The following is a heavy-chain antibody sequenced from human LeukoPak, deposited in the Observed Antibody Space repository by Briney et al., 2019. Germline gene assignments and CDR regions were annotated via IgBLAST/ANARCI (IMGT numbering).Heavy chain of an antibody. CDR1: GFTFSNYW. D-gene: IGHD1-14*01. CDR3: ARLRTFDY. Sequence: GGSLKLSCAASGFTFSNYWMSWVRQAPGKGLEWVANIKQDGSEKYYVGSVKGRFTISRDNADNSLYLQMNSLRAEDTAVYYCARLRTFDYWGQGTLVTVSS. V-gene: IGHV3-7*03. CDR2: IKQDGSEK. J-gene: IGHJ4*02.